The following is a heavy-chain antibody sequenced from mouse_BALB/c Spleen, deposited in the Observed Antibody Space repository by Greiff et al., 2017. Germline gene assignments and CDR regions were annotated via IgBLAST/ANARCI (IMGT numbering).Heavy chain of an antibody. V-gene: IGHV2-2*02. J-gene: IGHJ3*01. CDR3: ARVYYGYDGGAY. D-gene: IGHD2-2*01. CDR1: GFSLTSYG. Sequence: VQLVESGPGLVAPSQSLSITCTVSGFSLTSYGVSWVRQPPGKGLEWLGVIWSGGSTDYNAAFISRLSISKDNSKSQVFFKMNSLQANDTAIYYCARVYYGYDGGAYWGQGTLVTVSA. CDR2: IWSGGST.